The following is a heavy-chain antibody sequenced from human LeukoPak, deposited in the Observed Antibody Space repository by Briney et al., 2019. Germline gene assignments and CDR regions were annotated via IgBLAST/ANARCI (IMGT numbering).Heavy chain of an antibody. J-gene: IGHJ4*02. V-gene: IGHV3-66*02. CDR2: IYSGGST. D-gene: IGHD1-26*01. CDR1: GFTVSNNY. Sequence: GGSLRLSCAASGFTVSNNYMSWVRQAPGKGLEWVSVIYSGGSTYYADSVKGRLPISRDNSKNTLYLQMNSLRIEDTAVYYCTKDRSHGRSYFDYWGQGTLVTVAS. CDR3: TKDRSHGRSYFDY.